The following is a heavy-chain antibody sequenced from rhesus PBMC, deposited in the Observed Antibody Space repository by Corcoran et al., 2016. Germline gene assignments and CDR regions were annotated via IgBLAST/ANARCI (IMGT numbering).Heavy chain of an antibody. CDR1: GFSLSPSGLG. Sequence: QVTLKESGPALVKPTHTLTLTCTISGFSLSPSGLGVGWIRQPPGKALDWLDSIYLDDAKYYSTSLKSRLTNSDDTSKNQVVLTMTNMDPVDTATYYCARVRRVYEDDYGYYYSYFDYWGQGVLVTVSS. CDR2: IYLDDAK. D-gene: IGHD3-9*01. V-gene: IGHV2S1*01. CDR3: ARVRRVYEDDYGYYYSYFDY. J-gene: IGHJ4*01.